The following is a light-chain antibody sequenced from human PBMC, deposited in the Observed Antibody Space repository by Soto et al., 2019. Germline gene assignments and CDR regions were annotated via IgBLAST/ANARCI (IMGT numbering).Light chain of an antibody. Sequence: EILLTQSPSTLSLSPGEVVTLSCRASQSVTVNSLAWYQQKPGQAPRLLIYGASSRATGIPDRFSGSGSGTDFTLTISRLEPEDFAVYYCQQYGSSPPITFGQGTRLEIK. CDR1: QSVTVNS. CDR3: QQYGSSPPIT. V-gene: IGKV3-20*01. CDR2: GAS. J-gene: IGKJ5*01.